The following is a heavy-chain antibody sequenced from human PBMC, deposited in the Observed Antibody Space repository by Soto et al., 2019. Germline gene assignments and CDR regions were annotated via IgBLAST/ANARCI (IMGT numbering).Heavy chain of an antibody. CDR2: IYYSGST. D-gene: IGHD2-2*01. Sequence: SETLSLTCTVSGGSISSGGYYWSWIRQHPGKGLDWIGYIYYSGSTYYNPSLKSRVTISVDTSKNQFSLKLSSVTAADTAVYYCARGTRRHQLLSLGGYYGMDVWGQGTTVTVSS. J-gene: IGHJ6*02. V-gene: IGHV4-31*03. CDR3: ARGTRRHQLLSLGGYYGMDV. CDR1: GGSISSGGYY.